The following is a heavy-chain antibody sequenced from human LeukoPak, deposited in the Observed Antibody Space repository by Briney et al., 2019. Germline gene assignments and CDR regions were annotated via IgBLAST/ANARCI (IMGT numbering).Heavy chain of an antibody. D-gene: IGHD3-10*01. V-gene: IGHV3-23*01. CDR2: ISGSGGST. J-gene: IGHJ4*02. CDR1: GFTFSSYA. CDR3: AKVPRRGGSYYGLWPQIDY. Sequence: GGSLRLSCAASGFTFSSYAMSWVRQAPGKGLEWVSAISGSGGSTYYADSVKGRFTISRDNSKNTLYLQMNSLRAEDTAVYYWAKVPRRGGSYYGLWPQIDYGGREPWS.